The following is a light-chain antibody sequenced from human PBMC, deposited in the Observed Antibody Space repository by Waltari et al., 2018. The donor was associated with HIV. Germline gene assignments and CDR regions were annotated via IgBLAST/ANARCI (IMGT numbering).Light chain of an antibody. J-gene: IGLJ3*02. Sequence: SVLTQPPSVSAAPGQKVTISCSGSSSNIGNNFVAWYPILPGAAPNPLSYENKRRPAGITDRFSGAKSGTSATRGITGLLTADEADYYCGTWDSSLSSAVFGGGTKVTVL. CDR1: SSNIGNNF. V-gene: IGLV1-51*02. CDR2: ENK. CDR3: GTWDSSLSSAV.